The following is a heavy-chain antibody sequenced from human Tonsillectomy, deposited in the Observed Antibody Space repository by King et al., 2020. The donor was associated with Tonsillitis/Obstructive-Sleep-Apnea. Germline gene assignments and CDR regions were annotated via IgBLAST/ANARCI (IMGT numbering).Heavy chain of an antibody. D-gene: IGHD2-8*01. CDR3: ARDHHYCTTPTCYPNWFDS. CDR2: INPNSGGT. CDR1: GYTFTGYY. J-gene: IGHJ5*01. Sequence: VQLVQSGAEVKKPGASVTVSCKASGYTFTGYYIHWVRQAPGQGLEWMGRINPNSGGTNYAQKFQGRVTMTRETSITTAYMGQSGLRSDDAAVYYCARDHHYCTTPTCYPNWFDSWGQGTLVPVSS. V-gene: IGHV1-2*06.